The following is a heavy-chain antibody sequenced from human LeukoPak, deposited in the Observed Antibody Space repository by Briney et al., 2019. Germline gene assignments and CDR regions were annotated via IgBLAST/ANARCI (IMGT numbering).Heavy chain of an antibody. CDR3: AGFDYYGSESYYNHFDS. Sequence: GGSLRLSCAASGFTFSDYYMSWIRQAPGKGLEWVSYISISGSTIYYADSVKGRFTISRDNAKNSLYLQMNSLRAEDTAVYYCAGFDYYGSESYYNHFDSWGQGTLVTVSS. V-gene: IGHV3-11*04. D-gene: IGHD3-10*01. CDR2: ISISGSTI. J-gene: IGHJ4*02. CDR1: GFTFSDYY.